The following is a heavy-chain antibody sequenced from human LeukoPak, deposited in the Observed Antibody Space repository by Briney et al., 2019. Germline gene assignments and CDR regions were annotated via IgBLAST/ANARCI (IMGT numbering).Heavy chain of an antibody. D-gene: IGHD6-25*01. CDR2: IKSKRDGGSM. CDR3: TTVGSAWNFDY. CDR1: GFTFSIAW. V-gene: IGHV3-15*01. J-gene: IGHJ4*02. Sequence: NPGGSLRLFCAASGFTFSIAWMIWLRQAPGKGLEWVCRIKSKRDGGSMDYAAPVKGRFTISRDDSKDMLYLQMNNLKIEDAAVYYCTTVGSAWNFDYWGQGTLVTVSS.